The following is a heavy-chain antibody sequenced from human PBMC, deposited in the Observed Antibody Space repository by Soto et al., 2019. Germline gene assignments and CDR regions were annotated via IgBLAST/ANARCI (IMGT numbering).Heavy chain of an antibody. CDR1: GFRFDDYN. V-gene: IGHV3-33*08. J-gene: IGHJ4*02. D-gene: IGHD1-26*01. CDR3: ARDPLLGWELLYYFDY. CDR2: IWYDGSNK. Sequence: GGSLRLSCAASGFRFDDYNIHWVRQAPGKGLEWVAVIWYDGSNKYYADSVKGRFTISRDNSKNTLYLQMNSLRAEDTAVYYCARDPLLGWELLYYFDYWGQGTLVTVSS.